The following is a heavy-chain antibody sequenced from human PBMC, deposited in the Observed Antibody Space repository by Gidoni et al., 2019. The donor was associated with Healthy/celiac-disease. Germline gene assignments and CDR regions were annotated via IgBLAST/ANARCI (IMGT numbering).Heavy chain of an antibody. D-gene: IGHD5-12*01. CDR2: INAGNGNT. CDR1: GYTFTSYA. Sequence: QVQLVQSGAEVKKPGASVKVSCKASGYTFTSYAMHWVRQAPGQRLEWMGWINAGNGNTKYSQKFQGRVTSTRDTSASTAYMELSSLRSEDTAVYYCARGGWVVATKLGYWGQGTLVTVSS. V-gene: IGHV1-3*01. CDR3: ARGGWVVATKLGY. J-gene: IGHJ4*02.